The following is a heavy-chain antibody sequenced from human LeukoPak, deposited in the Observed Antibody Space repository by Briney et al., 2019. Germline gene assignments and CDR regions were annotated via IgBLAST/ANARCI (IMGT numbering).Heavy chain of an antibody. CDR2: INPKSGST. V-gene: IGHV1-2*02. J-gene: IGHJ5*02. Sequence: ASVKVSCKASGYTFTGYYIHWVRQAPGQGLEWMGWINPKSGSTNYAQKFQGRVTMTRDTSISTTYMELSRLRFDDTAVYYCAREHSWDANWFDPWGQGTLVTVSS. CDR1: GYTFTGYY. D-gene: IGHD6-13*01. CDR3: AREHSWDANWFDP.